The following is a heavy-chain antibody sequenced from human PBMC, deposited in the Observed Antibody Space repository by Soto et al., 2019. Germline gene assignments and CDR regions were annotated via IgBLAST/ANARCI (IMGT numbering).Heavy chain of an antibody. CDR1: GGSIISASYS. V-gene: IGHV4-31*11. CDR3: AREDAARIERWFEA. D-gene: IGHD6-6*01. CDR2: IYSSGST. J-gene: IGHJ5*02. Sequence: SETLSLTCAVSGGSIISASYSWNWIRQSPGRGLEWIGRIYSSGSTYYNPSLKSRVSISVDTSNNQFSLKLTSVTAADTAVYFCAREDAARIERWFEAWGQGILVTVS.